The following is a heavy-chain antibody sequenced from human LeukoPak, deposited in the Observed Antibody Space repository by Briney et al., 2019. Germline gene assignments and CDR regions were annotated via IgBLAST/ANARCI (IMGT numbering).Heavy chain of an antibody. J-gene: IGHJ4*02. D-gene: IGHD2-2*01. V-gene: IGHV3-7*03. CDR2: IKQDGSEK. CDR3: TTGRTRDY. CDR1: GFTFSSYW. Sequence: GGSLRLSCAASGFTFSSYWMSWVRQAPGKGLEWVANIKQDGSEKYYVDSVKGRFTISRDNAKNSLYLQMNSLKTEDTAVYYCTTGRTRDYWGQGTLVTVSS.